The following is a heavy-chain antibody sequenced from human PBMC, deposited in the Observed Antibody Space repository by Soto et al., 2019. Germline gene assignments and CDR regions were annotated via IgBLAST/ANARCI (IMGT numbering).Heavy chain of an antibody. Sequence: EVQLVESRGGLVQPGGSLKLSCAASGFTFSGSAMHWVRQASGKGLEWVGRIRSKANSYATAYAASVKGRFTISRDDSKNTAYLQMNSLKTEDTAVYYCTREFFGIVGGHWGQGTLVTVSS. CDR1: GFTFSGSA. CDR3: TREFFGIVGGH. D-gene: IGHD1-26*01. J-gene: IGHJ4*02. CDR2: IRSKANSYAT. V-gene: IGHV3-73*02.